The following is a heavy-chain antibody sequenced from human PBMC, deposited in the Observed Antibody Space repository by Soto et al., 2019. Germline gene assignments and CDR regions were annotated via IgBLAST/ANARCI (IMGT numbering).Heavy chain of an antibody. D-gene: IGHD3-16*02. J-gene: IGHJ5*02. Sequence: GASVKVSCKASGYTFTSYDINWVRQATGQGLEWMGWMNPNSGNTGYAQKFQGRVTMTRNTSISTAYMELSSLRSEDTAVYYCARVRRTFVQWFDPWGQGTLVTVSS. V-gene: IGHV1-8*01. CDR2: MNPNSGNT. CDR3: ARVRRTFVQWFDP. CDR1: GYTFTSYD.